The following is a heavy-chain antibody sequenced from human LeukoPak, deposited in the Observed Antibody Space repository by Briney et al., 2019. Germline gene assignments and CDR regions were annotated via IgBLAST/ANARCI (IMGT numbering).Heavy chain of an antibody. CDR3: ARHGDSYESPYDY. CDR2: IYPGDSDT. D-gene: IGHD5-12*01. V-gene: IGHV5-51*01. CDR1: GYSFTTHW. Sequence: TGESLQISCKASGYSFTTHWIGWVRQMPGKGLEWMGIIYPGDSDTRYSPSFQGHVTISADKSISTAYLQWSSLKASDTAMYFCARHGDSYESPYDYWGQGTLVTVSS. J-gene: IGHJ4*02.